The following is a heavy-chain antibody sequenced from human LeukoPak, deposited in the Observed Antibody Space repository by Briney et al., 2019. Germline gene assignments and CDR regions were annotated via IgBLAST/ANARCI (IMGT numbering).Heavy chain of an antibody. Sequence: TGRSLRLSCAASGFSFDDYGMSWVRQAPGKGLEWVSGINWNGDTTAYADSVKGRFTISRDNAKNSLYLQLNSLRAEDTAWYYCARGARGTNSWYFRYWGQGTLVTVSS. CDR2: INWNGDTT. CDR1: GFSFDDYG. V-gene: IGHV3-20*04. CDR3: ARGARGTNSWYFRY. D-gene: IGHD6-13*01. J-gene: IGHJ4*02.